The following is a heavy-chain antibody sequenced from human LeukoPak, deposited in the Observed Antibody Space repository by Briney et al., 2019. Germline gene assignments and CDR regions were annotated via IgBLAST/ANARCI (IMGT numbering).Heavy chain of an antibody. J-gene: IGHJ3*02. CDR2: IYYSGST. Sequence: SETLSLTCTVSGGSISSYYWGWIRQPPGKGLEWIGSIYYSGSTNYNPSLKSRVTISVDTSKNQFSLKLSSVTATDTAVYYCARWEESDAFDIWGQGTMVTVSS. CDR1: GGSISSYY. CDR3: ARWEESDAFDI. D-gene: IGHD1-26*01. V-gene: IGHV4-39*01.